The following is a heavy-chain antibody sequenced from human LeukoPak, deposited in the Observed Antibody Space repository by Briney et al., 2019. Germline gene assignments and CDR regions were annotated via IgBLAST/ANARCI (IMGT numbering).Heavy chain of an antibody. Sequence: GGSLRLSCAASGFTVGSNYMSWVRQAPGKGLEWVSVIYSGGITYYADSVKGRFTISRDNSKNTLYLQMNSLRAEDTAMYYCARDRVEDWGQGTLVTVSS. CDR2: IYSGGIT. CDR3: ARDRVED. CDR1: GFTVGSNY. V-gene: IGHV3-53*01. D-gene: IGHD3-10*01. J-gene: IGHJ4*02.